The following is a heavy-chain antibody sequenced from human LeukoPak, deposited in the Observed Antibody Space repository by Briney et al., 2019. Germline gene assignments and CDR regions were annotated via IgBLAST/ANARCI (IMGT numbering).Heavy chain of an antibody. CDR2: IYTSGST. CDR3: ARENYYGSGNYYYYYGMDV. D-gene: IGHD3-10*01. Sequence: SETLSLTCTVSGGSISSYYWSWIRQPAGQGLEWIGRIYTSGSTNYNPSLKSRVTMSVDTSKNQFSLKLSSVTAADTAVYYCARENYYGSGNYYYYYGMDVWGQGTTVTVSS. J-gene: IGHJ6*02. CDR1: GGSISSYY. V-gene: IGHV4-4*07.